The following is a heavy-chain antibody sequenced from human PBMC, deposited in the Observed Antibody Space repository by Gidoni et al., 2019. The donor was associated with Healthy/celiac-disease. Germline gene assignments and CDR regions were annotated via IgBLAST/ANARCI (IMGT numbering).Heavy chain of an antibody. CDR2: INPNSGGI. V-gene: IGHV1-2*02. CDR1: GYTFTGYY. D-gene: IGHD3-10*01. CDR3: ARSRSGGNYGSGRYNWFDP. Sequence: QVQLVQSGAEVKKPGASVKVSCKASGYTFTGYYMHWVRQAPGQGLEWMGWINPNSGGINYAQKFQGRVTMTRDTSISTAYMELSRLRSDDTAVYYCARSRSGGNYGSGRYNWFDPWGQGTLVTVSS. J-gene: IGHJ5*02.